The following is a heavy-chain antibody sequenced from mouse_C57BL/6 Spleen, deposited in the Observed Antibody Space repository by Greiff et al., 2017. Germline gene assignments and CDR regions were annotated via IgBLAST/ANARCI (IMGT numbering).Heavy chain of an antibody. D-gene: IGHD3-2*02. CDR1: GYSFTGYY. CDR2: INPSTGGT. V-gene: IGHV1-42*01. J-gene: IGHJ3*01. Sequence: DVKLVESGPELVKPGASVKISCKASGYSFTGYYMNWVKQSPEKSLEWIGEINPSTGGTTYNQKFKAKATLTVDKSSSTAYMQLKSLTSEDSAVYYCARGTAQASWFAYWGQGTLVTVSA. CDR3: ARGTAQASWFAY.